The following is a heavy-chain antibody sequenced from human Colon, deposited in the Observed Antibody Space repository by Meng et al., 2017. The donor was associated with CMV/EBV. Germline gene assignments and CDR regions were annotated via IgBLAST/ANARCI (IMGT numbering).Heavy chain of an antibody. CDR2: INWNGAYT. D-gene: IGHD6-13*01. CDR1: GFTFDDYV. V-gene: IGHV3-20*04. Sequence: GESLKISCAASGFTFDDYVMTWVRQTPGRGLEWVSGINWNGAYTGYADSVKGRFTISRDDAKNFLYLQMNTLRAEDTALYYCARGPFSSSRWAGFDYWGQGTLVTVSS. CDR3: ARGPFSSSRWAGFDY. J-gene: IGHJ4*02.